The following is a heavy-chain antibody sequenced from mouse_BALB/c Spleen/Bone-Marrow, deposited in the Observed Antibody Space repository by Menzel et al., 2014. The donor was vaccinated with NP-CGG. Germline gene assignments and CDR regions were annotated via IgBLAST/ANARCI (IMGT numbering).Heavy chain of an antibody. CDR2: LNPGSGGS. Sequence: VQLQQSGAELVRPGTSVKVSCKASGYAFTNYLIEWLKQRPGQGLEWIGVLNPGSGGSHYNEKFKGKATLTADKSSSTAYMQLNSLTSDDSAVYFCARSTTVKDYFDYWGQGTTLTVSS. CDR3: ARSTTVKDYFDY. D-gene: IGHD1-1*01. CDR1: GYAFTNYL. J-gene: IGHJ2*01. V-gene: IGHV1-54*01.